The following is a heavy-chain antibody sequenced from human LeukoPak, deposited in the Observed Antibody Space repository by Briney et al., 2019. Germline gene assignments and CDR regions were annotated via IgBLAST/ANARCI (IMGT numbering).Heavy chain of an antibody. Sequence: GGSLRLSCAASGFTVSSNYMSWVRQAPGKGLEWVSVIYSGGSTYYADSVKGRFTISRDNSKNTLYLQMNSLRAEDTAVYYCARRADSSGYYAFDIWGQGTMVTVSS. J-gene: IGHJ3*02. CDR2: IYSGGST. CDR1: GFTVSSNY. D-gene: IGHD3-22*01. V-gene: IGHV3-53*01. CDR3: ARRADSSGYYAFDI.